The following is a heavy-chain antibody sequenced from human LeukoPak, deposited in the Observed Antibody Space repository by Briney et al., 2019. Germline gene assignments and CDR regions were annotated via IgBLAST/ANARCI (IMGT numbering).Heavy chain of an antibody. CDR2: IYYSGST. D-gene: IGHD5-18*01. J-gene: IGHJ4*02. CDR1: GGSISSGGYY. V-gene: IGHV4-31*03. Sequence: PSETLSLTCTVSGGSISSGGYYWSWIRQHPGKGLEWIGYIYYSGSTYYNPSLKSRVTISADTSKNQFSLRLSSVTAADTAVYYCATIKRGNIYGYFDFWGQGILVTVSS. CDR3: ATIKRGNIYGYFDF.